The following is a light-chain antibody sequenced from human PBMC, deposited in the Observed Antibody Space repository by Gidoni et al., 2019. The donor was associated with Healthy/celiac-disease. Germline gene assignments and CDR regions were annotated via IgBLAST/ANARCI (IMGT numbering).Light chain of an antibody. V-gene: IGLV2-23*01. CDR3: CSYAGSSTYVV. CDR1: SSDVGSYNL. CDR2: EGS. Sequence: QSALTQPASASRSPGQSITISCTGTSSDVGSYNLVSWYQQHPGKAPKLMIYEGSKRPSGVSNRFSGSKSGNTASLTISGLQAEDEADYYCCSYAGSSTYVVFGGGTKLTVL. J-gene: IGLJ2*01.